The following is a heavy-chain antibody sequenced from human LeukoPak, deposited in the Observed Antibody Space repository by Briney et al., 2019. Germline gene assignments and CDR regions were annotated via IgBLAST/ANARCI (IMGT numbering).Heavy chain of an antibody. J-gene: IGHJ3*02. V-gene: IGHV1-2*02. CDR3: ARVYSSGWENDAFDI. Sequence: ASVKVSGKASGYTFTSYGISWVRQAPGQGLEWMGWINPNSGGTNYAQKFQGRVTMTRDTSISTAYMELSRLRSDDTAVYYCARVYSSGWENDAFDIWGQGTMVTVSS. D-gene: IGHD6-19*01. CDR1: GYTFTSYG. CDR2: INPNSGGT.